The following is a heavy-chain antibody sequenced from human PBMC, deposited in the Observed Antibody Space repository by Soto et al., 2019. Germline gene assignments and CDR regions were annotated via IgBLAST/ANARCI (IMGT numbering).Heavy chain of an antibody. CDR3: ARDGGVVVPAAPAFDY. CDR1: GFTFSRFG. Sequence: PGGSLRLSCAASGFTFSRFGMHWVRQAPGKGLEWVKFIWNDERKKNNENSLKGRFTISRDNSKNTLYLQMNSLRAEDTALYYCARDGGVVVPAAPAFDYWGQGTLVTVSS. D-gene: IGHD2-2*01. V-gene: IGHV3-33*01. J-gene: IGHJ4*02. CDR2: IWNDERKK.